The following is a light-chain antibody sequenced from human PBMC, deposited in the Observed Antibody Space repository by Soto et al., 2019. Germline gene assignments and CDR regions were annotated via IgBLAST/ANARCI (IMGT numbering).Light chain of an antibody. CDR3: QKSNNWPAIT. CDR1: QSVSSN. V-gene: IGKV3-15*01. J-gene: IGKJ5*01. Sequence: EIVKTQSPATLSVSPGERATLSCRTSQSVSSNLAWYQQKPGQAPRLLIYGASTRATGIPARFSGSGSGTEFTLTIRRLKSEDFAVYYGQKSNNWPAITVGTGPRREIK. CDR2: GAS.